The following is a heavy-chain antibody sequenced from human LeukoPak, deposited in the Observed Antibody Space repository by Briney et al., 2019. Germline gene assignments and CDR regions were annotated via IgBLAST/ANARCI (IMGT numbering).Heavy chain of an antibody. Sequence: GGSLRLSCAVSGFTFSSYGMHWVRQPPGKGLEWVAVIWYDGNNKYYADSVKSRFTISRDNSKNTLYLQMNNLRAEDTAVYYCAKDMVRGVSYYYYMDVWGKGTTVTVSS. V-gene: IGHV3-33*06. J-gene: IGHJ6*03. CDR1: GFTFSSYG. CDR2: IWYDGNNK. CDR3: AKDMVRGVSYYYYMDV. D-gene: IGHD3-10*01.